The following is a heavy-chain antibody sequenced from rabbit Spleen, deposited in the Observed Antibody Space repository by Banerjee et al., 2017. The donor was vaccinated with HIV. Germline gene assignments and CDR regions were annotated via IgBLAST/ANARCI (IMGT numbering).Heavy chain of an antibody. V-gene: IGHV1S40*01. CDR1: GVSFSGDSY. J-gene: IGHJ4*01. CDR2: IDTGSSGFT. CDR3: ARDLASVVGWNFNL. D-gene: IGHD3-1*01. Sequence: QSLEESGGDLVKPGASLTLTCIASGVSFSGDSYMCWVRQAPGKGLEWIACIDTGSSGFTYYASWANGRFTISKTSSTTVTLQMTSLTATDTATYFCARDLASVVGWNFNLWGPGTLVTVS.